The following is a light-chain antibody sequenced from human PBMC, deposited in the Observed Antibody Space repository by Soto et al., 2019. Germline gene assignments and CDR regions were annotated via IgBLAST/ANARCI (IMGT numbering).Light chain of an antibody. J-gene: IGKJ2*01. CDR3: QQYGSSRYT. CDR1: QTVSSTW. CDR2: GAS. Sequence: ETVLTQSPGTLSLSPGERATLSCRASQTVSSTWLAWYQQKPGQPPRLLIYGASSRASGIPDRFSGSGSGTEFTLTISRLEPEDFAVYSCQQYGSSRYTFGQGTKLEIK. V-gene: IGKV3-20*01.